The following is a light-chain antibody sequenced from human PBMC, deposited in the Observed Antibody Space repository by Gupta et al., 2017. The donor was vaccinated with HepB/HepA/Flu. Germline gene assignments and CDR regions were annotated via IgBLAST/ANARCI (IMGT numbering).Light chain of an antibody. J-gene: IGKJ1*01. CDR1: QSIGNW. CDR2: EAS. V-gene: IGKV1-5*03. Sequence: DIQMTQSPSTLSASIGDRVTITCRASQSIGNWLAWIQQKPGQAPKVLIYEASRLEDGVPTRFSGIGSGTEFTLTISSRQPEDFANYYCQHYNSSSWTFGRGAXVDSK. CDR3: QHYNSSSWT.